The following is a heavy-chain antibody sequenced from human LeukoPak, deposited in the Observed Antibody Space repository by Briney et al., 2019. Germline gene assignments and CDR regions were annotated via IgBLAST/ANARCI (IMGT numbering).Heavy chain of an antibody. V-gene: IGHV4-59*08. D-gene: IGHD1-26*01. J-gene: IGHJ4*02. CDR3: ARQPYMLGAYYFDY. Sequence: SETLSLTCTVSGGSMSSYYWSWILPPPGKGLEWFGYIFHTGSTNYNPSLKSRVTLSADTSKNQVSLKLGSVTAADTAVYYCARQPYMLGAYYFDYWGQGTLVTVSS. CDR2: IFHTGST. CDR1: GGSMSSYY.